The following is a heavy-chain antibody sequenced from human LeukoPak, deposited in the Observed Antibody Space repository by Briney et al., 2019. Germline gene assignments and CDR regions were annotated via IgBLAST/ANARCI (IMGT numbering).Heavy chain of an antibody. J-gene: IGHJ3*02. Sequence: GGSLRLSCAASGFTFSSYAMHWVRQAPGKGLECVSAINSNGGSTYYANSVKGRFTISRDNSKNTLYLQMGSLRAEDMAVYYCARLRVGAPSGGGFDIWGQGTTVTVSS. D-gene: IGHD1-26*01. CDR3: ARLRVGAPSGGGFDI. CDR1: GFTFSSYA. CDR2: INSNGGST. V-gene: IGHV3-64*01.